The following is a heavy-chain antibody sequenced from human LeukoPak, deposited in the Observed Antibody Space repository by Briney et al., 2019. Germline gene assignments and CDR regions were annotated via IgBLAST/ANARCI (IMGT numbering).Heavy chain of an antibody. D-gene: IGHD3-22*01. CDR3: ARVPGSSGYYDY. J-gene: IGHJ4*02. V-gene: IGHV3-33*08. CDR2: IWYDGSNK. CDR1: GFTFSSYT. Sequence: PGGSLRLSCAASGFTFSSYTMSWVRQAPGKGLEWVAVIWYDGSNKYYADSVKGRFTISRDNSKNTLYLQMNSLRAEDTAVYYCARVPGSSGYYDYWGQGILVTVSS.